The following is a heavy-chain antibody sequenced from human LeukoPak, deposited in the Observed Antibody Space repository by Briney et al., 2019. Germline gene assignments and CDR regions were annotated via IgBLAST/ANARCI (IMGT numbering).Heavy chain of an antibody. V-gene: IGHV4-34*01. D-gene: IGHD3-22*01. CDR1: GGSFSGYY. CDR3: ARHHYDSSGYYFVDY. J-gene: IGHJ4*02. CDR2: INHSGST. Sequence: PSETLSLTCAVYGGSFSGYYWSWIRQPPGKGLEWIGEINHSGSTNYNPSLKSRVIISVDTSKNQFSLKLSSVTAEDTAVYYCARHHYDSSGYYFVDYWGQGTLVTVSS.